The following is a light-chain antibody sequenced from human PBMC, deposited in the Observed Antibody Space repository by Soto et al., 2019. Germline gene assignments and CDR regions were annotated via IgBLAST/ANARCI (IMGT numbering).Light chain of an antibody. CDR3: QQRQYWPPIT. Sequence: EIVLTQSPGTLSLSPGERATLSCRAIQSVSNNYLAWYQQKPGQAPRLLIYGASNRATGIPDRFSGSGSGTDFTLTISSLEPEDCAIYYCQQRQYWPPITFGQGARLEIK. CDR2: GAS. J-gene: IGKJ5*01. V-gene: IGKV3D-20*02. CDR1: QSVSNNY.